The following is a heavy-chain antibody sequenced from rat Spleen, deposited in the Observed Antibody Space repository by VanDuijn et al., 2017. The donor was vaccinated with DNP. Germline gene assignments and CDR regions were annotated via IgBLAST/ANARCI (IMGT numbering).Heavy chain of an antibody. CDR2: IIYDGSST. D-gene: IGHD1-1*01. Sequence: EVQLVESGGGLVQPGRSLKLSCAASGFTFSDYNMAWVRQAPKKGLEWVATIIYDGSSTYYGDSVNGRFTISRDSAKSTLYLQMDSLRSEDTATYYCTRRDSSLLLHGFFDYWGQGVMVTVSS. V-gene: IGHV5-7*01. CDR3: TRRDSSLLLHGFFDY. J-gene: IGHJ2*01. CDR1: GFTFSDYN.